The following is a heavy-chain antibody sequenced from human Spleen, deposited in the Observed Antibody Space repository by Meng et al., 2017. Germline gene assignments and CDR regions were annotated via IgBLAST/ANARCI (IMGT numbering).Heavy chain of an antibody. D-gene: IGHD3-22*01. CDR3: ARSYFYDTSGYYYGHHDAFDI. Sequence: GESLKISCAASGFIFRSYEMNWVRQTPGKGLEWISYISSSTSTMYYADSVKGRFTISRDNAKSSLYLQMNSLRVEDTAVYYCARSYFYDTSGYYYGHHDAFDIWGQGTMVTVSS. J-gene: IGHJ3*02. CDR2: ISSSTSTM. V-gene: IGHV3-48*03. CDR1: GFIFRSYE.